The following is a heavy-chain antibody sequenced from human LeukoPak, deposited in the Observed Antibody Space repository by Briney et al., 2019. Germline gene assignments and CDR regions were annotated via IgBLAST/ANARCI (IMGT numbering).Heavy chain of an antibody. V-gene: IGHV1-18*04. J-gene: IGHJ4*02. CDR3: ARGAHQYADYSTFFDC. CDR2: ISAYNGDT. D-gene: IGHD4-17*01. CDR1: GYTFPNYG. Sequence: ASVTLSCTASGYTFPNYGISWVRQAPGHRREWLGWISAYNGDTNFAQKFQGRLSMTRDTSTNTAYMELSSLRSDDTAVYYCARGAHQYADYSTFFDCWGQGTLVTVSS.